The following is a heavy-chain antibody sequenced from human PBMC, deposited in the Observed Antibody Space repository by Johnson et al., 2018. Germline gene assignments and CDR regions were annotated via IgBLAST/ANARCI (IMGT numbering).Heavy chain of an antibody. CDR3: ARWSHTEPRGAFDI. V-gene: IGHV3-66*02. Sequence: VQLVESGGGLVQPEGSLRLSCAASGFTVSNNHMSWVRQAPGKGLEWVSLIYSGGSTYYADSVKGRFTISRDSSKNTLYLQMNSLRPEDTAVYYCARWSHTEPRGAFDIWGQGTMVTVSS. J-gene: IGHJ3*02. D-gene: IGHD3-10*01. CDR1: GFTVSNNH. CDR2: IYSGGST.